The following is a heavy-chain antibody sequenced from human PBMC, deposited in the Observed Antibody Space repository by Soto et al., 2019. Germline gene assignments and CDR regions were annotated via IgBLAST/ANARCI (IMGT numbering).Heavy chain of an antibody. CDR2: INESGST. CDR3: ARRRRGITMTRATYAMDV. V-gene: IGHV4-34*01. Sequence: PSETLSLTCAVYGEAFIGYHWNWIRQSPGKGLEWIGEINESGSTNYKPSLARRVTISVDTSKRQVSLRLRSVTVADAAVYYCARRRRGITMTRATYAMDVWGQGTPVTVSS. J-gene: IGHJ6*02. D-gene: IGHD2-21*02. CDR1: GEAFIGYH.